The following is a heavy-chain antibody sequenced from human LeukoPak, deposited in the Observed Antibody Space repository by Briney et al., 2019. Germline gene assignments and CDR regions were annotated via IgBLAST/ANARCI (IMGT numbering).Heavy chain of an antibody. Sequence: QTGGSLRLSCAASGFTFNKYWMTWVRQAPGKGLEWVTYMKQDGSQNYYLDSVEGRFTISRDNAKNSLYLQMDSLRAEDTAIYYCARGYYLSGTYYMCFFDYWGQGTLVTVSS. CDR3: ARGYYLSGTYYMCFFDY. CDR2: MKQDGSQN. V-gene: IGHV3-7*01. J-gene: IGHJ4*02. CDR1: GFTFNKYW. D-gene: IGHD3-10*01.